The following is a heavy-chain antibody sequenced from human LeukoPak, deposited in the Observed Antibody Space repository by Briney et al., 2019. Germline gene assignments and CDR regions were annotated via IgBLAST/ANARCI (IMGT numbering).Heavy chain of an antibody. CDR2: ITSDSTTM. CDR3: ARAGSSWYYFDY. D-gene: IGHD6-13*01. CDR1: GFTFSSYS. J-gene: IGHJ4*02. Sequence: GGSLRLSCAASGFTFSSYSMNWVRQAPGQGLEWVSYITSDSTTMFYADSVKGRFTISRDNAKNSLYLQMNSLRAEDTAVYYCARAGSSWYYFDYWGQGTLVTVSS. V-gene: IGHV3-48*04.